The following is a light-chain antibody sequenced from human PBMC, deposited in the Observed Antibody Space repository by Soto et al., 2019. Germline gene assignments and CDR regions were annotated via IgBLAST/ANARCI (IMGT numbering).Light chain of an antibody. CDR1: SSNIGSNY. V-gene: IGLV1-47*01. J-gene: IGLJ3*02. CDR3: AAWDDSLSGPWV. CDR2: RNN. Sequence: QSVLTQPPSASGTPGQRVTIYCSGSSSNIGSNYVYWYQQLPGTAPKLLIYRNNQRPSGVPDRFSGSKSGTSASLAISGLRSEDEAAYYCAAWDDSLSGPWVFGGGTQLTVL.